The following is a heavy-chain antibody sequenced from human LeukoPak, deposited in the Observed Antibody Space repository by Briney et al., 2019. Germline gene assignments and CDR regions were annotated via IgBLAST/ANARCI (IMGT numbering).Heavy chain of an antibody. J-gene: IGHJ4*02. V-gene: IGHV3-30-3*01. CDR3: ARSSADY. Sequence: GGSLRLSCAASGFTFSSYAMHWVRQAPGKGLEWVAVISYDGSNKYYADSVKGRFTISRDNSKNTLYLQMNSLRAEDTAVYYCARSSADYWGQGTLVTVSS. CDR1: GFTFSSYA. D-gene: IGHD3-10*01. CDR2: ISYDGSNK.